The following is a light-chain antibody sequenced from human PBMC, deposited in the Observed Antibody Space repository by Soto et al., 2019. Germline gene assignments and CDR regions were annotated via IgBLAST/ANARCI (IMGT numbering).Light chain of an antibody. Sequence: NFMLTQPHSVSESPGKTVTISCTGTSGSIASGYVQWYQQRPGSAPTTLIYEDDQRPAGVPDRFSGSIDTSSNSASLIISRLRTEDEADYYCQSTDGNSMVFGGGTKVTVL. CDR1: SGSIASGY. J-gene: IGLJ2*01. CDR2: EDD. CDR3: QSTDGNSMV. V-gene: IGLV6-57*02.